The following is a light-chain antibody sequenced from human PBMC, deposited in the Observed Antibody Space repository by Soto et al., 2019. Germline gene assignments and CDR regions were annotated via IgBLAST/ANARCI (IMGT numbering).Light chain of an antibody. Sequence: EIVMTQSPATLSVSPGERATLSCRASQSVSSNLAWYQQKPGQAPRLLIYGASTRATRIPARFSGSGSGTEFTLTISSLQSEDFAVYYCQQYNNWLPLTFGGGTKVEIK. CDR2: GAS. CDR1: QSVSSN. CDR3: QQYNNWLPLT. J-gene: IGKJ4*01. V-gene: IGKV3-15*01.